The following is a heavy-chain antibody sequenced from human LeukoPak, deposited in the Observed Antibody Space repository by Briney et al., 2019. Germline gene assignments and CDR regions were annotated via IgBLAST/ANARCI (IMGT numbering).Heavy chain of an antibody. CDR3: ARRTVTTDFLDY. CDR1: GFTLSSYG. J-gene: IGHJ4*02. D-gene: IGHD4-17*01. CDR2: IRYDGSNK. V-gene: IGHV3-30*02. Sequence: GGSLRLSCAASGFTLSSYGMHWVRQAPGKGLEWVAFIRYDGSNKYYADSVKGRFTISRDNSKNTLYLQMNSLRAEDTAVYYCARRTVTTDFLDYWGQGTLVTVSS.